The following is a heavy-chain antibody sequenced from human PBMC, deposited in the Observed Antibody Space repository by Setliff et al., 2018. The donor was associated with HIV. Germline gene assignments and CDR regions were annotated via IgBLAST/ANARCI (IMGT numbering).Heavy chain of an antibody. D-gene: IGHD5-12*01. CDR2: IYYSGST. J-gene: IGHJ6*03. V-gene: IGHV4-31*03. Sequence: SETLSLTFTVSGGSISSGGYYWSWIRQHPGKGPEWIGYIYYSGSTYYNPSLKSRVTISIDTSKNQFSLKLSSVTAADTAVYYCARGLVVVTDSDYDTNYYYYYYMDVWGKGTTVTVSS. CDR1: GGSISSGGYY. CDR3: ARGLVVVTDSDYDTNYYYYYYMDV.